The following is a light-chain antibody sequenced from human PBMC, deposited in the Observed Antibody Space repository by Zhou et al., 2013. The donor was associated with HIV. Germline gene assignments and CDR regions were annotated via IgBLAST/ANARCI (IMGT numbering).Light chain of an antibody. CDR1: QTIDNY. Sequence: DIQMTQSPTSLSASVGDRVTITCRPSQTIDNYLNWYQRKPGKAPKLLIYGASTLQSGVPSRFSGSGSGTDFTLTISSLQPEDFATYYCQQSYSTPPFTFGPGTRVDI. CDR3: QQSYSTPPFT. CDR2: GAS. J-gene: IGKJ3*01. V-gene: IGKV1-39*01.